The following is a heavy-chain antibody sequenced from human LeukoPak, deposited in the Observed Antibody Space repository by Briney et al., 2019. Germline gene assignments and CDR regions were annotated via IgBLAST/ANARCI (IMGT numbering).Heavy chain of an antibody. CDR1: GFTFSSYG. CDR3: AKDFYDNSGSRYDY. CDR2: ISYDGSNK. V-gene: IGHV3-30*18. J-gene: IGHJ4*02. D-gene: IGHD3-22*01. Sequence: GGSLRLSCAASGFTFSSYGMHWVRQAPGKGLEWVAVISYDGSNKYYADSVKGRFTISRDNSKNTLYMQMNSLRVEDTAVYYCAKDFYDNSGSRYDYWGQGTLVTVSS.